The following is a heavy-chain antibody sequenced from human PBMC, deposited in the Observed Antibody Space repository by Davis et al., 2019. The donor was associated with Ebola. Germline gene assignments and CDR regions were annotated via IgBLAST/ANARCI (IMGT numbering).Heavy chain of an antibody. CDR3: AREMTTVTTGWFDP. Sequence: MPSETLSLTCTVSAGSVSSGSYYWSWIRQPPGKGLEWIGYIYYSGSTNYNPSLKSRVTISVDTSKNQFSPKLSSVTAADTAVYYCAREMTTVTTGWFDPWGQGTLVTVSS. CDR1: AGSVSSGSYY. V-gene: IGHV4-61*01. D-gene: IGHD4-11*01. J-gene: IGHJ5*02. CDR2: IYYSGST.